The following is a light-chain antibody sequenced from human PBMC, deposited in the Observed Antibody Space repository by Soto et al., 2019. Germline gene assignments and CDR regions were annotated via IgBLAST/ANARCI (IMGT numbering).Light chain of an antibody. CDR2: GAS. Sequence: EIVMTQSPATLSVSPGERATLSCRARQSVGSNLAWYQQKPGQAPRLLIYGASTRAAGIPARFSGSGSGTVFTLTISSLQSEDFAVYFCQQYNNRWTFGPGTKVEIK. CDR1: QSVGSN. J-gene: IGKJ1*01. CDR3: QQYNNRWT. V-gene: IGKV3-15*01.